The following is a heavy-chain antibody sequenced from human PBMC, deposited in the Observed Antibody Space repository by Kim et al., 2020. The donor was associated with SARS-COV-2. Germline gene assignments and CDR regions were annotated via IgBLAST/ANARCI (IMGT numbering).Heavy chain of an antibody. Sequence: ASVKVSCKASGYTFTSYDINWVRQATGQGLEWMGWMNPNSGNTGYAQKFQGRVTMTRNTSISTAYMELSSLRSEDTAVYYCARWTAAGYYYYYGMDVWGQGTTVTVSS. V-gene: IGHV1-8*01. CDR3: ARWTAAGYYYYYGMDV. D-gene: IGHD6-13*01. CDR1: GYTFTSYD. CDR2: MNPNSGNT. J-gene: IGHJ6*02.